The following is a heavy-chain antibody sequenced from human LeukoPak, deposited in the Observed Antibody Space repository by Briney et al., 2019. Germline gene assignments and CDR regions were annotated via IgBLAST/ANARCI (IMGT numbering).Heavy chain of an antibody. CDR3: ARGIAARPGY. Sequence: GRSLRLSCAASGRTFSSYWMSWVHQAPGKGLEWVANILPDGSAKNYVDSVKGRFTISRDNAKNSLYLQMNSLRAEDTAVYYCARGIAARPGYWGQGTLVTVSS. J-gene: IGHJ4*02. CDR2: ILPDGSAK. CDR1: GRTFSSYW. V-gene: IGHV3-7*01. D-gene: IGHD6-6*01.